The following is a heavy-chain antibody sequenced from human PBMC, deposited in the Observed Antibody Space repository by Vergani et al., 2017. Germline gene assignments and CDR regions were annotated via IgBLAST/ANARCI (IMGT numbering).Heavy chain of an antibody. J-gene: IGHJ6*03. CDR3: ARAGFGGGGYYDFWSGSYYMDV. Sequence: VQLVESGGGVVQPGRSLRLSCAASGFTFSSYSMNWVRQAPGKGLEWVSSISSSSSYIYYADSVKGRFTISRDNAKNSLYLQMNSLRAEDTAVYYGARAGFGGGGYYDFWSGSYYMDVWGKGTTVTVSS. D-gene: IGHD3-3*01. CDR1: GFTFSSYS. CDR2: ISSSSSYI. V-gene: IGHV3-21*04.